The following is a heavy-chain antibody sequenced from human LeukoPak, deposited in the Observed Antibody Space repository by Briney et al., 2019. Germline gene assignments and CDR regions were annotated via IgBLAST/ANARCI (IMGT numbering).Heavy chain of an antibody. J-gene: IGHJ4*02. Sequence: PGGSLRLSCAASGFTFSYAMNWVRQAPGKGLEWVSAISGSGSSTYYADSVKGRFTISRDNSRNTLYLQMNSLRAEDTAVYYCAFGRTRGYFDYWGQGTLVTVSS. CDR2: ISGSGSST. CDR3: AFGRTRGYFDY. CDR1: GFTFSYA. D-gene: IGHD3-10*01. V-gene: IGHV3-23*01.